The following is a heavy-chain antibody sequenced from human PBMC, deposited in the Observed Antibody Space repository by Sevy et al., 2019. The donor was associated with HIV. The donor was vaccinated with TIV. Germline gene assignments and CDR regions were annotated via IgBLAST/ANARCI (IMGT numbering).Heavy chain of an antibody. CDR1: GFSLSTSGVG. Sequence: SGPTLVNPTQTLTLTCTFSGFSLSTSGVGVGWIRQPPGKALEWLAVIYWDDDTRYSPSLKSRLKNTKDTITNQVVLIMTNMDPVDTATYYYAHRRLVRGVITAPFDYWGQGTLVTVSS. CDR3: AHRRLVRGVITAPFDY. CDR2: IYWDDDT. J-gene: IGHJ4*02. V-gene: IGHV2-5*02. D-gene: IGHD3-10*01.